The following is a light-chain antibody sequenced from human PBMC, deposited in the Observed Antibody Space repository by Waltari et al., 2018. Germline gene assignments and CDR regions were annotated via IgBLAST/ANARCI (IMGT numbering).Light chain of an antibody. CDR2: GAS. V-gene: IGKV3-15*01. CDR3: YQYNTWPRT. J-gene: IGKJ1*01. Sequence: EIVMTQSPATLSVSAGERVTLACRASQSVSSKLAWYQHKPGQVPRLLIYGASARATGLPARISGSGSETEFTLTISSLDSADVAVYYCYQYNTWPRTFGQGTKVEIK. CDR1: QSVSSK.